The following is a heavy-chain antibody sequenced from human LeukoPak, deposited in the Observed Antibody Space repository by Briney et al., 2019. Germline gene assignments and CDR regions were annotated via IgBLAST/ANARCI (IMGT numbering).Heavy chain of an antibody. V-gene: IGHV3-30*04. J-gene: IGHJ6*04. D-gene: IGHD2-2*03. Sequence: GGALRLSCADSGFTFSSYAIHGVRERPGKGVGRVAVISYDGRKKYYTESARRGFTISRDNSKTTLYLQMTSLRAEDTAVYYCASGYCSSTSCYPYYYGMDVWGKGTTVTVSS. CDR3: ASGYCSSTSCYPYYYGMDV. CDR2: ISYDGRKK. CDR1: GFTFSSYA.